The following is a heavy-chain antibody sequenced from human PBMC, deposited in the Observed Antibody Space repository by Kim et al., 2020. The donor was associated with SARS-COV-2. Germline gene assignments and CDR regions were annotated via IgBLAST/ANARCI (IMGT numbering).Heavy chain of an antibody. Sequence: ASVKVSCKASGYTFTGYYMHWVRQAPGQGLEWMGWINPNSGGTNYAQKFQGWVTMTRDTSISTAYMELSRLRSDDTAVYYCARGPGPWNLYYYYGMDVWGQGTTVTVSS. CDR2: INPNSGGT. CDR1: GYTFTGYY. D-gene: IGHD1-1*01. V-gene: IGHV1-2*04. J-gene: IGHJ6*02. CDR3: ARGPGPWNLYYYYGMDV.